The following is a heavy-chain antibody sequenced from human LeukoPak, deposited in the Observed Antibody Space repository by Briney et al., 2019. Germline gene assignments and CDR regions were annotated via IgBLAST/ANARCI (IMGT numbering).Heavy chain of an antibody. Sequence: GGSLRLSCAASGFTVSGNYMSWVRQAPGKGLEWVSLLYSGGGTYYADSVKGRFSISRDNSKNTLYLQKNSLRAEDTAVYYCASRDKGYYYGMDVWGQGTTVTVSS. CDR3: ASRDKGYYYGMDV. CDR1: GFTVSGNY. D-gene: IGHD5-24*01. CDR2: LYSGGGT. V-gene: IGHV3-66*01. J-gene: IGHJ6*02.